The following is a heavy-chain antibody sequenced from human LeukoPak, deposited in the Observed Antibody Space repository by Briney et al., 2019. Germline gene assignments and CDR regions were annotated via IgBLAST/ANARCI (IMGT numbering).Heavy chain of an antibody. CDR2: IYHSGTT. Sequence: SETLSLTCSVSGYSIRLGYYWGWVRQPPRKGLEWIGSIYHSGTTYYNPSLKSRVTISMDTSKNQFSLKLTSVTAADTAVYYCAREKYYYTLGSDWGQGTLVTVSS. J-gene: IGHJ4*02. CDR1: GYSIRLGYY. D-gene: IGHD3-10*01. V-gene: IGHV4-38-2*02. CDR3: AREKYYYTLGSD.